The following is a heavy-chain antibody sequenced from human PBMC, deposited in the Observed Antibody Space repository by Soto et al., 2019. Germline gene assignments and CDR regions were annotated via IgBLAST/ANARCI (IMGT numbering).Heavy chain of an antibody. CDR3: ARGSSGYYYFDY. Sequence: SRTLSLTCAISEDSVSSNTAAWNWIRQSPSRGLGWLGRTYYRSKWYNDYAVSVKSRITINPDTSKNQLSLQLNSVTPGDTAVYYCARGSSGYYYFDYWGQGTLVTV. CDR1: EDSVSSNTAA. CDR2: TYYRSKWYN. V-gene: IGHV6-1*01. J-gene: IGHJ4*02. D-gene: IGHD6-19*01.